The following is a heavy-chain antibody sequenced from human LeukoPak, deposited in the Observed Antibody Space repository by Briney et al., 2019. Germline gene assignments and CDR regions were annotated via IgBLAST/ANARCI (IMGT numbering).Heavy chain of an antibody. J-gene: IGHJ3*02. CDR1: GYTFTVYC. CDR3: ARGGAGGRYCSGGSCTGGAFDI. Sequence: ASVKVSFKASGYTFTVYCMHLVRQAPGQGLEWMGGINPNSGGTNYSQKFQGRDTMTRDTSISTAYLELSRLRSDDTAVYYCARGGAGGRYCSGGSCTGGAFDIWGQGTMVTVSS. D-gene: IGHD2-15*01. CDR2: INPNSGGT. V-gene: IGHV1-2*02.